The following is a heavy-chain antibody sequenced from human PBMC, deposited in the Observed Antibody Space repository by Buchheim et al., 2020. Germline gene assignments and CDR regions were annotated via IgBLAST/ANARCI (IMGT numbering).Heavy chain of an antibody. CDR3: AKDISIAAAGASYYYYYGMDV. V-gene: IGHV3-43D*03. CDR2: ISWDGGST. J-gene: IGHJ6*02. Sequence: EVQLVESGGVVVQPGGSLRLSCAASGFTFDDYAMHWVRQAPGKGLEWVSLISWDGGSTYYADSVKGRFTISRDNSKNSLYLQMNSLRAEDTALYYCAKDISIAAAGASYYYYYGMDVWGQGTT. D-gene: IGHD6-13*01. CDR1: GFTFDDYA.